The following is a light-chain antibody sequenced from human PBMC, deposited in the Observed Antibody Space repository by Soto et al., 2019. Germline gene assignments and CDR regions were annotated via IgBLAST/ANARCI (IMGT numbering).Light chain of an antibody. CDR3: SSYTSSRAYV. J-gene: IGLJ1*01. CDR1: SSDVGGYNY. V-gene: IGLV2-14*01. CDR2: EAS. Sequence: QSALTQPASVSGSPGQSITISCTGTSSDVGGYNYVSWYQQQSGKAPKLMIHEASNRPSGVSNRFSGSKSGNTASLTISGLQAEDEADYYCSSYTSSRAYVFGIGTKVTV.